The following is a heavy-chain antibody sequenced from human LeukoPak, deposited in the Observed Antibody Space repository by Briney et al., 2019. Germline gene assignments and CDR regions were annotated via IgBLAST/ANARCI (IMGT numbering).Heavy chain of an antibody. J-gene: IGHJ6*02. Sequence: PGGSLRLSCAASGFTFSSYGMHWVRQAPGKGLEWVAVIWYDGSNKYYADSVKGRFTISRDNSKNTLYLQMNSLRAEDTAVYYCAKEYDFWSGYYLIYYYYYGMDVWGQGTTVTVSS. D-gene: IGHD3-3*01. CDR2: IWYDGSNK. CDR3: AKEYDFWSGYYLIYYYYYGMDV. V-gene: IGHV3-30*02. CDR1: GFTFSSYG.